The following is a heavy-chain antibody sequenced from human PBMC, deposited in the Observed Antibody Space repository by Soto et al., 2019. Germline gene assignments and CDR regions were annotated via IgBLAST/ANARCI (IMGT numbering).Heavy chain of an antibody. V-gene: IGHV3-30-3*01. CDR3: AREEYSSGWYNYFDY. Sequence: QVQLVESGGGVVQPGRSLRLSCAASGFTFSSYAMHWVRQAPGKGLEWVAVISYDGSNKYYADSVKGRFTISRDNSKNTLYLQMNSLRAEDTAVYYCAREEYSSGWYNYFDYWGQGTLVTDSS. D-gene: IGHD6-19*01. CDR2: ISYDGSNK. CDR1: GFTFSSYA. J-gene: IGHJ4*02.